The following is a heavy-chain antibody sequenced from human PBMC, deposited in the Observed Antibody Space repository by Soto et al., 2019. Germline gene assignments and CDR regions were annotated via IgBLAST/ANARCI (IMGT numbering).Heavy chain of an antibody. J-gene: IGHJ4*02. V-gene: IGHV3-11*06. Sequence: RGSLRLSCAASGFTFSDYYMSWIRQAPGKGLEWVSYISSSSSYTNYADSVKGRFTISRENSKNTLYLQMNSLRAEDTAVYYCARHGYNYGGGYFDYWGQGPRVTVSS. CDR3: ARHGYNYGGGYFDY. D-gene: IGHD5-18*01. CDR1: GFTFSDYY. CDR2: ISSSSSYT.